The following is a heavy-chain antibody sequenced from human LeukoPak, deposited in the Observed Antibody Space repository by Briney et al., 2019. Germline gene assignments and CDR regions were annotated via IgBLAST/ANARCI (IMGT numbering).Heavy chain of an antibody. V-gene: IGHV4-34*01. CDR3: ARGNRPYGEHEAFDI. Sequence: SETLSLTCAVYDESFSGYYCSWIRQPPRKGLEWIGEIDHSGSTNCNPSLQSRVTISVDTSKNQFSLKVSSVSAADTAVYYCARGNRPYGEHEAFDIWGHGTTVTVSP. CDR2: IDHSGST. D-gene: IGHD3-10*01. CDR1: DESFSGYY. J-gene: IGHJ3*02.